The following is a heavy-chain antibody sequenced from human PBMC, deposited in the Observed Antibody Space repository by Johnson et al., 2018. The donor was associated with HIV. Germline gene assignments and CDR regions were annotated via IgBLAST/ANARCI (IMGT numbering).Heavy chain of an antibody. CDR2: LFSGDTT. Sequence: VQLVESGGGVVQPGRSLRLSCAASGFTFSDYYMSWVRQAPGKGLEWVSVLFSGDTTYYADSVNGRFTISRDNSKNTLYLQMNSLRAEDTAVYYCARACRDGYTCDVFDIWGQGTLVTVSS. D-gene: IGHD5-24*01. V-gene: IGHV3-66*01. J-gene: IGHJ3*02. CDR1: GFTFSDYY. CDR3: ARACRDGYTCDVFDI.